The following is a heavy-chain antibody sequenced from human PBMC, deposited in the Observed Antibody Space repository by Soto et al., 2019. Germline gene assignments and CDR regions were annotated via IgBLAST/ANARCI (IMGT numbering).Heavy chain of an antibody. CDR1: GFTFSSYA. D-gene: IGHD3-3*01. Sequence: EVQLLESGGGLVQPGGSLRLSCAASGFTFSSYAMSWVRQAPGKGLEWVSAISGSGGSPYYADSVKGRFTISRDNYKKQLYLKMNSLRAEDTAVYYCAKPPPPRITIFGVVAYYFDYWGQGTLVTVSS. CDR2: ISGSGGSP. V-gene: IGHV3-23*01. J-gene: IGHJ4*02. CDR3: AKPPPPRITIFGVVAYYFDY.